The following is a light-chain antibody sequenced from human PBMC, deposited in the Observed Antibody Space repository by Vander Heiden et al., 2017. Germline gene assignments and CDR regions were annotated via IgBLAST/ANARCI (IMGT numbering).Light chain of an antibody. CDR2: AAS. J-gene: IGKJ2*01. V-gene: IGKV1-39*01. Sequence: DIQMTHSPSSLSASVGYRVNITCRASPSVSSYLNWYPQKPGKVPNLLLYAASMCQIGVPQTFSRSGPGLDFTLTTSRLLPEDFAPSYCQHSYSFPTLGQGTRMEMK. CDR3: QHSYSFPT. CDR1: PSVSSY.